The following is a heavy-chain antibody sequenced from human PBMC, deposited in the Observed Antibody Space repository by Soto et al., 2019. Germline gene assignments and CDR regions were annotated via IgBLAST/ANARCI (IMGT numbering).Heavy chain of an antibody. CDR2: ITHDGNNK. Sequence: ALRLSCAASGFTFTTFGMHWVRQPPGKGLEWAAVITHDGNNKFYTDSVKGRFTISRDNSKNTVYLQMSSLKPEDTGIYFCAKDRLATSYYFDKWGQGILVTVSS. V-gene: IGHV3-30*18. D-gene: IGHD5-12*01. CDR1: GFTFTTFG. J-gene: IGHJ4*02. CDR3: AKDRLATSYYFDK.